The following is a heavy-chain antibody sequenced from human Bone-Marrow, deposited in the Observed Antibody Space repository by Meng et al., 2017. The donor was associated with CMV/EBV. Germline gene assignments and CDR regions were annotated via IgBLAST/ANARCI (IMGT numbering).Heavy chain of an antibody. V-gene: IGHV1-69*05. Sequence: SVKVFCKASGGSFSSYAISWVRQAPGQGLEWMGGIIPIFGTANYAQKFQGRVTITTDESTSTAYMELSSLRSEDTAVYYCGRDGGLTGTTWDYYYYGMDVWGQGTTVTVSS. CDR1: GGSFSSYA. CDR2: IIPIFGTA. CDR3: GRDGGLTGTTWDYYYYGMDV. D-gene: IGHD1-7*01. J-gene: IGHJ6*02.